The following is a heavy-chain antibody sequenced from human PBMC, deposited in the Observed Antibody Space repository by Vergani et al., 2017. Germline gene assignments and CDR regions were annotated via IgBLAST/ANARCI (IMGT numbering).Heavy chain of an antibody. J-gene: IGHJ3*02. D-gene: IGHD3-3*01. CDR2: IIPLFGTV. CDR1: GGSFRSYV. V-gene: IGHV1-69*01. CDR3: ARERIRLFGVVVHDAFDI. Sequence: QVQLVQSGAEVKKPGSSVKVSCKASGGSFRSYVFNWVRQVPGQRLEWMGGIIPLFGTVNYAQKFQGRVTITADESTSTAYMELSRLRSNDTAVYYCARERIRLFGVVVHDAFDIWGQGTMVTVSS.